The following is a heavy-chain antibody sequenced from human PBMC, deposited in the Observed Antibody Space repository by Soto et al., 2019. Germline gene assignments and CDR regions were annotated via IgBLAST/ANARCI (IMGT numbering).Heavy chain of an antibody. D-gene: IGHD6-6*01. CDR1: GGSISSSNW. CDR2: IYHSGST. Sequence: PXGTLSLTCAVSGGSISSSNWWGCVRQPPGKGLEWIGEIYHSGSTNYNPSLKSRVTISVDKSKNQFSLKLSSVTAADTAVYYCARAYSSSSVSSEYYFDYWGQGTLVTVSS. CDR3: ARAYSSSSVSSEYYFDY. J-gene: IGHJ4*02. V-gene: IGHV4-4*02.